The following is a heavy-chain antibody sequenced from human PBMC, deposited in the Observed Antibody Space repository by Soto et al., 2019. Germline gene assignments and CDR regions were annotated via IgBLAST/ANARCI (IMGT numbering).Heavy chain of an antibody. J-gene: IGHJ6*02. D-gene: IGHD1-26*01. V-gene: IGHV1-69*13. CDR2: IIPIFGTA. CDR3: ARGSGSYSLSYYYYGMDV. Sequence: GAAVKVSCKASGGTFSSYAISWVRQAPGQGXEWMGGIIPIFGTANYAQKFQGRVTITADESTSTAYMELSSLRSEDTAVYYCARGSGSYSLSYYYYGMDVWGQGTTVTVSS. CDR1: GGTFSSYA.